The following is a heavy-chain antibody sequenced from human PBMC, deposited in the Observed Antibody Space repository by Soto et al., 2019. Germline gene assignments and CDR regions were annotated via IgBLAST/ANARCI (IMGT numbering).Heavy chain of an antibody. Sequence: QVQLVQSGAEVKKPGSSVKVSCKASGGTFSSYAISWVRQAPGQGLEWMGGIIPIFGTANYAQKFQGRVTVTADESTSKAYMGLGSRGSEDTAGYYWARGWGGGDGDKARFDYWGQGTLVTVSS. V-gene: IGHV1-69*12. CDR1: GGTFSSYA. J-gene: IGHJ4*02. CDR2: IIPIFGTA. D-gene: IGHD4-17*01. CDR3: ARGWGGGDGDKARFDY.